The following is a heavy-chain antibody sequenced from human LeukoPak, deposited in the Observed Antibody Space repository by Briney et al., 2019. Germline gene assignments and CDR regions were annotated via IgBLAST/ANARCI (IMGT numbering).Heavy chain of an antibody. CDR3: ARDRGSGWYFGLDY. CDR2: IYSGGST. V-gene: IGHV3-53*01. Sequence: GGSLRLSCAASGFTVSSNYMSWVRQAPGKGLEWVSVIYSGGSTYYADSVKGRFTISRDNSKKTLYLQMNSLRAEDTAVYYCARDRGSGWYFGLDYWGQGTLVTVSS. D-gene: IGHD6-19*01. J-gene: IGHJ4*02. CDR1: GFTVSSNY.